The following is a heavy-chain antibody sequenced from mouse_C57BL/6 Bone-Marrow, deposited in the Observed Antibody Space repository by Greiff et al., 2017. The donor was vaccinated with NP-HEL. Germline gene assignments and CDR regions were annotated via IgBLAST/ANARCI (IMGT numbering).Heavy chain of an antibody. J-gene: IGHJ2*01. CDR2: IHPSDSDT. V-gene: IGHV1-74*01. Sequence: QVQLQQPGAELVKPGASVKVSCKASGYTFTSYWMHWVKQRPGQGLEWIGRIHPSDSDTNYNQKFKGKATLTVDKSSSTAYMELRSLTSEDSAVYYCASEDYYGSSYNYWGQGTTLTVSS. D-gene: IGHD1-1*01. CDR3: ASEDYYGSSYNY. CDR1: GYTFTSYW.